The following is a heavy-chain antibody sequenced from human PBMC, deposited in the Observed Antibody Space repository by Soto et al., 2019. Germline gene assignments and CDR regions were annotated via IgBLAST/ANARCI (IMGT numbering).Heavy chain of an antibody. Sequence: GASVKVSCKASGYTFTSYGISWVRQAPGQGLEWMGWISAYNGNTNYAQKLQGRVTMTTDTSTSTAYMELRSLRSDDTAVYYCAREEYYCSSTSCYAGDYYYYYYGMDVWGQGTTVTVSS. CDR1: GYTFTSYG. CDR3: AREEYYCSSTSCYAGDYYYYYYGMDV. J-gene: IGHJ6*02. D-gene: IGHD2-2*01. CDR2: ISAYNGNT. V-gene: IGHV1-18*01.